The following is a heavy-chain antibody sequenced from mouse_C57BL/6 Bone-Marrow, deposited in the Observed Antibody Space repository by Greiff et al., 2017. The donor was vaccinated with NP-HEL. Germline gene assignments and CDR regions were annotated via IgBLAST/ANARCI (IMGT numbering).Heavy chain of an antibody. D-gene: IGHD1-1*01. V-gene: IGHV3-1*01. CDR1: GYSITSGYD. J-gene: IGHJ2*01. Sequence: EVKLVESGPGMVKPSQSLSLTCTVTGYSITSGYDWHWIRHFPGNKLEWMGYISYSGSTNYNPSLKSRISITHDTSKNHFFLKLNSVTTEETATYYCARGNYGSSTTSRFDYWGQGTTLTVSS. CDR3: ARGNYGSSTTSRFDY. CDR2: ISYSGST.